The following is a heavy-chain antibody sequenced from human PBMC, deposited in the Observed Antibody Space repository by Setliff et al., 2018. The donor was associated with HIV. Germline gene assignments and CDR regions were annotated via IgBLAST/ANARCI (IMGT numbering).Heavy chain of an antibody. CDR2: VEPQHGET. CDR1: GYTFTDYY. D-gene: IGHD3-10*01. V-gene: IGHV1-69-2*01. J-gene: IGHJ6*03. CDR3: ARAVSTLIRGVTLNHFYYIDV. Sequence: ASVKVSCKASGYTFTDYYMHWVQQAPGKGLEWMGRVEPQHGETIFAGKFQGRVTITADTSTDTAYMELSSLRSEDTAIYFCARAVSTLIRGVTLNHFYYIDVWGTGTTVTVSS.